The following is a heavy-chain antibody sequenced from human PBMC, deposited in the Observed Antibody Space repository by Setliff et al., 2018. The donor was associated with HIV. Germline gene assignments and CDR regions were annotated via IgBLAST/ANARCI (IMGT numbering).Heavy chain of an antibody. CDR1: GGSITSYY. CDR3: ARAPLGDIVVVPAHFDS. CDR2: IYYGGRT. V-gene: IGHV4-59*01. J-gene: IGHJ4*01. D-gene: IGHD2-2*01. Sequence: SETLSLTCTVSGGSITSYYWSWIRQPPGKGLDWIGYIYYGGRTNYNPSLKSRVTISLDTSKNQFSLKLRSVTAADTAVYYCARAPLGDIVVVPAHFDSWGQGTLVTVSS.